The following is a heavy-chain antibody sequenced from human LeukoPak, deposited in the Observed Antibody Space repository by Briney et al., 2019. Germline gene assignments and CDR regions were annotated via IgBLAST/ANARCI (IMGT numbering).Heavy chain of an antibody. D-gene: IGHD3-10*01. Sequence: GGSLRLSCAASGFTFNNYWMTWVRQAPGEGLEWVANIKQDGSEKYYVDSVKGRFTISRDNAKNSLYLQMNSLRAEDTTVYYCARDLRFGESPTLDYWGQGTLVTVSS. V-gene: IGHV3-7*04. CDR2: IKQDGSEK. CDR3: ARDLRFGESPTLDY. CDR1: GFTFNNYW. J-gene: IGHJ4*02.